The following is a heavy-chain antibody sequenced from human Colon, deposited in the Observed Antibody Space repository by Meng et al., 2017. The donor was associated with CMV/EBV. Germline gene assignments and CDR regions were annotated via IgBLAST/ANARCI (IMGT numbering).Heavy chain of an antibody. CDR3: ARSIVAASPFGY. J-gene: IGHJ4*02. CDR2: IFYSGST. Sequence: GSLRLSCTVSGGSISTYYWSWIRQPPGKGLEWIGYIFYSGSTTYNPSLKSRVTMSVDTSNNQFSLRLSSVTAADTAVYYCARSIVAASPFGYWGQGALVTVS. V-gene: IGHV4-59*01. CDR1: GGSISTYY. D-gene: IGHD1-26*01.